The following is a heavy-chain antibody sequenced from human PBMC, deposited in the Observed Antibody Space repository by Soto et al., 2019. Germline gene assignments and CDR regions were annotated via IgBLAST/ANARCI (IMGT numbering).Heavy chain of an antibody. V-gene: IGHV4-59*01. CDR1: GGSISSYY. J-gene: IGHJ6*02. Sequence: SETLSLTCTVSGGSISSYYWSWIRQPTGKGLEWIGYIYYSGSTNYNPSLKSRVTISVDTSKNQFSLKLSSVTAADTAVYYCARFGAQYGHSDEITGGYYYGMDVWGQGTTVTVSS. CDR3: ARFGAQYGHSDEITGGYYYGMDV. CDR2: IYYSGST. D-gene: IGHD1-26*01.